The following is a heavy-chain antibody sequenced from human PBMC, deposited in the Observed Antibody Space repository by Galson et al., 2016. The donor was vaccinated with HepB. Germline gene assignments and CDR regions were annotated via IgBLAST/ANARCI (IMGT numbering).Heavy chain of an antibody. D-gene: IGHD3-22*01. CDR1: GYTFMSKG. CDR3: VSVSFPSMIQGGGACDY. J-gene: IGHJ4*02. CDR2: ISAYNGNT. Sequence: SVKVSCKASGYTFMSKGISWVRQAPGQGLEWMGWISAYNGNTNYAQKLQGRVTMTTDTSTSTAYMELRSLISDDTAVYYCVSVSFPSMIQGGGACDYWGQGTLVTVSS. V-gene: IGHV1-18*01.